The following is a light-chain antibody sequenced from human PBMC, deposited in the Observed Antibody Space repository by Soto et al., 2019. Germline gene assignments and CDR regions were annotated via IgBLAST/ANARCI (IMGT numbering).Light chain of an antibody. CDR2: NNN. CDR3: AAWDDSLNGVL. J-gene: IGLJ2*01. Sequence: QSVLTQPPSASGTSGQSVTISCSGSSSNIGVNTVSWYQQLPGTAPKLLIQNNNQRPSGVPDRFSGSKSGTSASLVLSGLQSGDEAEYYCAAWDDSLNGVLFGGGTKVTVL. CDR1: SSNIGVNT. V-gene: IGLV1-44*01.